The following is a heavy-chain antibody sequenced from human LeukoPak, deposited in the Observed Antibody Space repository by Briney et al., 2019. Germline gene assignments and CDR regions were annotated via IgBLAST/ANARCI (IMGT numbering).Heavy chain of an antibody. D-gene: IGHD3-10*01. Sequence: GASVKVSCKASGYTFTSYYMHWVRQAPGQGLEWMGIINPSGGSTSYAQKFQGRVTMTRNTSISTAYMELSSLRSEDTAVYYCARGSLSLWFGEPRNWFDPWGQGTLVTVSS. CDR1: GYTFTSYY. J-gene: IGHJ5*02. V-gene: IGHV1-46*01. CDR3: ARGSLSLWFGEPRNWFDP. CDR2: INPSGGST.